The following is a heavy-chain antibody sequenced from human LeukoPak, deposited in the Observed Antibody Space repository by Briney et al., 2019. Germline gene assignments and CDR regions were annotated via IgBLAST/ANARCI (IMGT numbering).Heavy chain of an antibody. CDR3: ARVVQGFDDFEI. V-gene: IGHV4-34*01. CDR2: INHSGST. D-gene: IGHD2-2*01. J-gene: IGHJ3*02. Sequence: SETLSLTCAVYGGSFSGYYWSWIRQPPGKGLEWIGEINHSGSTNYNPSLKNRVTISVDTSKNQFSLKLSSVTAADTAVYYCARVVQGFDDFEIWGQGTMVTVSS. CDR1: GGSFSGYY.